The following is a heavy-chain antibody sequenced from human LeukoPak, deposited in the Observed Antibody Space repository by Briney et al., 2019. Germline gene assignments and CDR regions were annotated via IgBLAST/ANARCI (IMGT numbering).Heavy chain of an antibody. J-gene: IGHJ4*01. D-gene: IGHD3-16*02. Sequence: GSLRLSCAASGFTFDDYTMHWVRQAPGKGLEWVSAISTGGDSTYYADSVKGRFTISRDNSKNTLYLQMNSLRAEDTAVYYCAQFVRDYVWGSYRYSDDYWGQGTLVTVSS. V-gene: IGHV3-23*01. CDR3: AQFVRDYVWGSYRYSDDY. CDR1: GFTFDDYT. CDR2: ISTGGDST.